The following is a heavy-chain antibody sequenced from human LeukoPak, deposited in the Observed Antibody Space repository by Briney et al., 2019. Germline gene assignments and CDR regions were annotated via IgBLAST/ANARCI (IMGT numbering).Heavy chain of an antibody. J-gene: IGHJ4*02. D-gene: IGHD3-10*01. Sequence: PWGSLRLSCAASGFTFSTYSMNWDRQAPGKGLEWVSSISRGSDHIYYADSVKGRFTISRDNAKNSLYLQMNSLRAEDTAVYYCARVDYYGSGSPDYWGQGTLVTVSS. V-gene: IGHV3-21*01. CDR2: ISRGSDHI. CDR1: GFTFSTYS. CDR3: ARVDYYGSGSPDY.